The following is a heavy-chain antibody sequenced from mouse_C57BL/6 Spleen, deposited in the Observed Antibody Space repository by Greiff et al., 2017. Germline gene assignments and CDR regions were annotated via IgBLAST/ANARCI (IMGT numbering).Heavy chain of an antibody. J-gene: IGHJ4*01. Sequence: LQESGAELVRPGTSVKVSCKASGYAFTNYLIEWVKQRPGQGLEWIGVINPGSGGTNYNEKFKGKATLTADKSSSTAYMQLSSLASEDSAVYFSARGGRYSNYAHYAMDYGGQGTSGTVSS. V-gene: IGHV1-54*01. CDR2: INPGSGGT. CDR3: ARGGRYSNYAHYAMDY. D-gene: IGHD2-5*01. CDR1: GYAFTNYL.